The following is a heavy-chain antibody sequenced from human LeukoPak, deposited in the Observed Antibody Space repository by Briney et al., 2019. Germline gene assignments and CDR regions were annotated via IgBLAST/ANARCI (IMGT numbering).Heavy chain of an antibody. CDR1: GFTFNNYW. Sequence: GGSLRLSCVGTGFTFNNYWMNWVRQAPGKGLEWVANIKEDESEIYYVDSVQGRFTISRDNTKNSAYLQMNSLRAEDTAVYYCAGSSGWLFDYWGQGTLVAVSS. J-gene: IGHJ4*02. CDR2: IKEDESEI. V-gene: IGHV3-7*01. D-gene: IGHD6-19*01. CDR3: AGSSGWLFDY.